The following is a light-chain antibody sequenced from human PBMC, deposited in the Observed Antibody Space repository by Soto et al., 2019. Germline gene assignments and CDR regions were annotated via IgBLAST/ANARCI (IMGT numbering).Light chain of an antibody. J-gene: IGLJ1*01. CDR3: SSYTSSSTLYV. Sequence: QSVLTPPASVSGSPGQSITISCTGTSSDVGGYNYVSWYQQHPGKAPKLMIYDVSNRPSGVSNRFSGSKSGNTASLTISGLQAEDEADYYCSSYTSSSTLYVVGTGTKLTVL. CDR2: DVS. V-gene: IGLV2-14*01. CDR1: SSDVGGYNY.